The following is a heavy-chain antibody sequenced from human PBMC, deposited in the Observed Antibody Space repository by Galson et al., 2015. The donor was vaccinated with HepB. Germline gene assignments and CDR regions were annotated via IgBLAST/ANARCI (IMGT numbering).Heavy chain of an antibody. CDR3: ANGKYSSGWYYFDY. V-gene: IGHV1-46*01. D-gene: IGHD6-19*01. CDR2: INPNGGST. J-gene: IGHJ4*02. Sequence: SVKVSCKASGYTFTNYYMHWVRQAPGQGLEWMGVINPNGGSTSYAQKFQGRATMTRDTSTSTVHMELSSLRSEDTAVYYCANGKYSSGWYYFDYWGQGTLVTVSS. CDR1: GYTFTNYY.